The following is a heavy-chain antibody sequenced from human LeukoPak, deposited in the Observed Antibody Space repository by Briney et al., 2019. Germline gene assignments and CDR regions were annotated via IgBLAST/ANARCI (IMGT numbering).Heavy chain of an antibody. J-gene: IGHJ6*03. D-gene: IGHD3-10*01. Sequence: PGGSLRLSCVASGFTFTSYAMSWVRQAPGKGLEWASTISNSDGNTYYADSVKGRFTISRDNSKNTLYLQMNSLRAEDTAVYYCARDCGSGSYQTYYYYMDVWGKGTTVTVSS. CDR1: GFTFTSYA. CDR2: ISNSDGNT. CDR3: ARDCGSGSYQTYYYYMDV. V-gene: IGHV3-23*01.